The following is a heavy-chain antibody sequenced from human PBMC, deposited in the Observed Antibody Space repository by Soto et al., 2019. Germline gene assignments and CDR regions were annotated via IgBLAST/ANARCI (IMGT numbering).Heavy chain of an antibody. CDR2: ISYDGSNK. Sequence: PGWSLRLSCAASGFTFSSYGMHWVRQAPGKGLEWVAVISYDGSNKYYADSVKGRFTISRDNSKNTLYLQMNSLRAEDTAVYYCAKDCSSARRLNYYYGMDVWGQGTTVTVSS. CDR3: AKDCSSARRLNYYYGMDV. CDR1: GFTFSSYG. V-gene: IGHV3-30*18. J-gene: IGHJ6*02. D-gene: IGHD6-6*01.